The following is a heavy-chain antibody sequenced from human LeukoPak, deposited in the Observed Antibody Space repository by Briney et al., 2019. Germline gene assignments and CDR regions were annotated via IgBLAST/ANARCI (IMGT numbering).Heavy chain of an antibody. Sequence: GGSLRLSCAASGFSFSNYWMGWVRQAPGKGLACVANIKTDGSEIYYVDSVKGRFTISRDNAKNSLFLQMNSLRAEDTAIYYCVSAIRGSPIDYWGQGTLVSVPS. J-gene: IGHJ4*02. CDR2: IKTDGSEI. CDR3: VSAIRGSPIDY. V-gene: IGHV3-7*01. D-gene: IGHD3-10*01. CDR1: GFSFSNYW.